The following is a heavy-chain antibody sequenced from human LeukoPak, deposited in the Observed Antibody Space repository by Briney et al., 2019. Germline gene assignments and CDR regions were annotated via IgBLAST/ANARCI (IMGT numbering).Heavy chain of an antibody. CDR2: IYHSGST. D-gene: IGHD2-2*01. CDR3: ARDLRCSSTSCYSGWFDP. CDR1: GGSISSSNW. J-gene: IGHJ5*02. Sequence: ASETLSLTCAVSGGSISSSNWWSWVRQAPGKGLEWIGEIYHSGSTNYNPSLKSRVTISVDKSKNQFSLKLSSVTAADTAMYYCARDLRCSSTSCYSGWFDPWGQGTLVTVSS. V-gene: IGHV4-4*02.